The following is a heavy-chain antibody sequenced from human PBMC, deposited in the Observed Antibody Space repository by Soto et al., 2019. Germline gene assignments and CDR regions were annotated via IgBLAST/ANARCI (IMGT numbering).Heavy chain of an antibody. CDR2: ISSSGSTI. CDR3: ARDDSYPLTIDAFDI. D-gene: IGHD3-9*01. J-gene: IGHJ3*02. V-gene: IGHV3-11*01. Sequence: GGSLRLSCAASGFTFSDYYMSWIRQAPGKGLEWVSYISSSGSTIYYADSVKGRFTISRDNAKNSLYLQMNSLRAEDTAVYYCARDDSYPLTIDAFDIWGQGTMVTVSS. CDR1: GFTFSDYY.